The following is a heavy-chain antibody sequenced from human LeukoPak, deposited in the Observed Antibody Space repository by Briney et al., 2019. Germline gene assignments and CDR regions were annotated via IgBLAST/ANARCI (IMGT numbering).Heavy chain of an antibody. Sequence: SETLSLTCTVSGGSISSGDHYWSWIRQPPGKGLEWIGYIYYSGSTYYNPSLKSRVTISVDTSKNQFSLKLSSVTAADTAVYYCARAGSLRPTNSSGWFYYYYGMDVWGQGTTVTVSS. D-gene: IGHD6-19*01. J-gene: IGHJ6*02. V-gene: IGHV4-30-4*01. CDR3: ARAGSLRPTNSSGWFYYYYGMDV. CDR2: IYYSGST. CDR1: GGSISSGDHY.